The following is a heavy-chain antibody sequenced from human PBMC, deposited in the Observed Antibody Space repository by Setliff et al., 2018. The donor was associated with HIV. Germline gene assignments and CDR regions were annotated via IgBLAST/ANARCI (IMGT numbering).Heavy chain of an antibody. V-gene: IGHV4-59*08. Sequence: PSETLSLTCTVSGGSISNYYWSWIRQPPWQGLEWIGYIFNSVTTNYSPSLKSRAAISADTSKNQFSLKLRSVTAADTAVYYCARRVAAAGPSYYYYYMDVWGKGTTVTVSS. CDR3: ARRVAAAGPSYYYYYMDV. J-gene: IGHJ6*03. CDR2: IFNSVTT. CDR1: GGSISNYY. D-gene: IGHD6-13*01.